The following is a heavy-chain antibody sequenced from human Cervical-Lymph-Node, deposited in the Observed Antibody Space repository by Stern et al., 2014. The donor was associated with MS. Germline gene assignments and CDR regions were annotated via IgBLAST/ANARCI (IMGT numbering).Heavy chain of an antibody. CDR3: TTGIVGATLDGVYGMDV. V-gene: IGHV3-15*01. CDR2: IKSKTDGGTT. CDR1: GFTFSNAW. D-gene: IGHD1-26*01. J-gene: IGHJ6*02. Sequence: EDQLVESGGGLVKPGGSLRLSCAASGFTFSNAWMSWVRQAPGKGLAWVGRIKSKTDGGTTDYAAPVKGRFTISRDDSKNTLYLQMNSLKTEDTAVYYCTTGIVGATLDGVYGMDVWGQGTTVTVSS.